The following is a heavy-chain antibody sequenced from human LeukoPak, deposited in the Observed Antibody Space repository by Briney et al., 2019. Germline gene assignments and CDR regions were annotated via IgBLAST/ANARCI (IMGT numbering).Heavy chain of an antibody. CDR2: ISGSGGST. CDR3: AKGTYYYDSSGYYPLPFDY. CDR1: GFTFSSYA. Sequence: GGSLRLSCAASGFTFSSYAMSWVRQNPGKGLEWVSAISGSGGSTYYADSVKGRFTISRDNSKNTLYLQMNSLRAEDTAVYYCAKGTYYYDSSGYYPLPFDYWGQGTLVTVSS. V-gene: IGHV3-23*01. J-gene: IGHJ4*02. D-gene: IGHD3-22*01.